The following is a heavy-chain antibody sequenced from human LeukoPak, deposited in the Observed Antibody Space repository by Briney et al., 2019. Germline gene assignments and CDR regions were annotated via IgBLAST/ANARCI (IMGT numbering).Heavy chain of an antibody. CDR3: ASRIPNYYDSSGYYPTTRFWYFDL. D-gene: IGHD3-22*01. Sequence: GGSLRLSCAASGFTFSGYWMSWVRQAPGKGLEWVANIKQDGSEKYYVDSVKGRFTISRDNAKNSLYLQMNSLRAEDTAVYYCASRIPNYYDSSGYYPTTRFWYFDLWGRGTLVTVSS. CDR2: IKQDGSEK. CDR1: GFTFSGYW. V-gene: IGHV3-7*01. J-gene: IGHJ2*01.